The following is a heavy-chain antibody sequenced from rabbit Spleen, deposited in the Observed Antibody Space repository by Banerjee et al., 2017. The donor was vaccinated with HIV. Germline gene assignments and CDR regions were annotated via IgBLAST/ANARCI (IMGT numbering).Heavy chain of an antibody. Sequence: QEQLVESGGGLVQPGGSLKLSCKASGFDFSNYGVSWVRQAPGKGLEWIGYIDPIFGRTYDASGVNGRFTISSHNAQNTLYLQLNRLTSADSATYFCVRDLGYDDYSEKGYFNLWGPGSLVTVS. CDR3: VRDLGYDDYSEKGYFNL. J-gene: IGHJ4*01. D-gene: IGHD2-1*01. CDR1: GFDFSNYG. V-gene: IGHV1S47*01. CDR2: IDPIFGRT.